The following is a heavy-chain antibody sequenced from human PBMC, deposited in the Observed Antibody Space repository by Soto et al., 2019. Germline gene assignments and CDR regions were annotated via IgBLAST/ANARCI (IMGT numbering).Heavy chain of an antibody. CDR2: INPSGGST. CDR3: ARDAYYYDSSGYSFFDY. Sequence: QVQLVQSGAEVKKPGASVKVSCKASGYTFTSYYMHWVRQAPGQGLEWMGIINPSGGSTSYAQKFQGRVTMTRDTSTSTVYMELSSLRSEDTAVYYCARDAYYYDSSGYSFFDYWGQGTLVTVSS. J-gene: IGHJ4*02. V-gene: IGHV1-46*01. CDR1: GYTFTSYY. D-gene: IGHD3-22*01.